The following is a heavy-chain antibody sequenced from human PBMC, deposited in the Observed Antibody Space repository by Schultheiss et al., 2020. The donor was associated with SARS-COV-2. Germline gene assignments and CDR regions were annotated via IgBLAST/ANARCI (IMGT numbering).Heavy chain of an antibody. CDR3: ATSTVAVHSYYYGLDV. CDR1: GFTFSSYS. CDR2: ISSSSSYI. D-gene: IGHD6-19*01. Sequence: GGSLRLSCAASGFTFSSYSMNWVRQAPGKGLEWVSSISSSSSYIYYADSVKGRFTISRDNSKNTLYLQMNSLRVEDTAVYYCATSTVAVHSYYYGLDVWGQGTTVTVSS. V-gene: IGHV3-21*01. J-gene: IGHJ6*02.